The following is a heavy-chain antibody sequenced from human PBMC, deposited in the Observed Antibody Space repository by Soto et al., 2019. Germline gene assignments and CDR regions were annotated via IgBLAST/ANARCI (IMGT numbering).Heavy chain of an antibody. CDR2: SRNRVNSHTT. D-gene: IGHD1-26*01. J-gene: IGHJ6*01. Sequence: EVQLVKSGGGLVQPGGSLRLSCAASGFTFSDHYMDWVRQAPGKGLEWVARSRNRVNSHTTEYAASVKGRFTISRDESKSSLYLQMNSLTIEDTAVYYCTRGLLGGAPSYTFHGMDVWGQGTTVTVSS. V-gene: IGHV3-72*01. CDR3: TRGLLGGAPSYTFHGMDV. CDR1: GFTFSDHY.